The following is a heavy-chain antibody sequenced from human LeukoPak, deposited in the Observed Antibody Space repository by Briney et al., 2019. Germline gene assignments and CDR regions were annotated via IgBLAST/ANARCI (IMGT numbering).Heavy chain of an antibody. Sequence: ASVKVSCKASGYTFSTYNIHWVRQAPGQGLEWMGIINPSGGSTNYAQKLQGRVTMTTDTSTSTAYMELRSLRSDDTAVYYCARDTETYYYDSSGYYYAFDIWGQGTMVTVSS. V-gene: IGHV1-46*01. D-gene: IGHD3-22*01. J-gene: IGHJ3*02. CDR2: INPSGGST. CDR1: GYTFSTYN. CDR3: ARDTETYYYDSSGYYYAFDI.